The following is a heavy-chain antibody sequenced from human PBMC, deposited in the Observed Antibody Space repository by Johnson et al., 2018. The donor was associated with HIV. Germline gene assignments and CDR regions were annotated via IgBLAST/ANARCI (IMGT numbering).Heavy chain of an antibody. V-gene: IGHV3-20*04. D-gene: IGHD3-10*01. J-gene: IGHJ3*02. CDR1: GFTFDDYG. Sequence: MQLVESGGGVVRPGGSLRLSCAASGFTFDDYGMSWVRQAPGKGLEWVSGINWNGGRIGYADSVKGRFSISRDSAKNALYLQMESLRAEDTAVYYCGGVGVRLVQEDITEDETFDIWGQGTMVTVSS. CDR2: INWNGGRI. CDR3: GGVGVRLVQEDITEDETFDI.